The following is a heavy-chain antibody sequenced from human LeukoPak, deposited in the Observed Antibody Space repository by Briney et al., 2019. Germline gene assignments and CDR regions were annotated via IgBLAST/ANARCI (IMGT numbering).Heavy chain of an antibody. CDR1: AGSIRNYY. Sequence: PSMTLSLTCNISAGSIRNYYWTWFRQPPGKGLEWIGYVYYSGSTNYNPSLKSRVTISMDTSKNQFSLKLSSVTAADTAVYYCARHQKTVAGKFDPWGQGTLVTVSS. CDR3: ARHQKTVAGKFDP. J-gene: IGHJ5*02. D-gene: IGHD6-19*01. CDR2: VYYSGST. V-gene: IGHV4-59*08.